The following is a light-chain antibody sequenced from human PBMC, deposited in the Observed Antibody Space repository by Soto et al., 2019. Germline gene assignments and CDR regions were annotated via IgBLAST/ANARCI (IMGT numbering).Light chain of an antibody. Sequence: EIVLTQSTGTLSLSPGETATLSCRASQTVNSDYLAWFQQRPGQAPRLLIFATSRKATDIPDRFSGSGSGTYFTLAIRRLDPEDFEVYYCNQFGYSPRTFGQGTKVE. CDR3: NQFGYSPRT. V-gene: IGKV3-20*01. J-gene: IGKJ1*01. CDR1: QTVNSDY. CDR2: ATS.